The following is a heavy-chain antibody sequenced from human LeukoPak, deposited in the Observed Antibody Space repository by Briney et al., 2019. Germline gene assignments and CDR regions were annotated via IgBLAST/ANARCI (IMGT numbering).Heavy chain of an antibody. CDR3: AKAPVSTKYYFDY. V-gene: IGHV3-30*02. Sequence: PGGSLRLSCAASGFTFSSYGMHWVRQAPGKGLEWVAFIRYDGSNKYYADSVKGRFTISRDNSKNTLYLQMNSLRAEDTAVYYCAKAPVSTKYYFDYWGQGTLVTVSS. CDR1: GFTFSSYG. J-gene: IGHJ4*02. CDR2: IRYDGSNK. D-gene: IGHD1-1*01.